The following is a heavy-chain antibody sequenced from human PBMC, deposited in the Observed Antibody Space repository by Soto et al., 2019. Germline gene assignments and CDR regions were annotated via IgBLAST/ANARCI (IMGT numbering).Heavy chain of an antibody. Sequence: PGGSLRLSCAASGFTFSSYSMNWVRQAPGKGLEWVSSISSSSSYIYYADSVKGRFTISRDNAKNSLYLQMNSLRAEDTAVYYCARDPLWFGELLPLCWGQGTLVTVSS. CDR3: ARDPLWFGELLPLC. D-gene: IGHD3-10*01. J-gene: IGHJ4*02. V-gene: IGHV3-21*01. CDR1: GFTFSSYS. CDR2: ISSSSSYI.